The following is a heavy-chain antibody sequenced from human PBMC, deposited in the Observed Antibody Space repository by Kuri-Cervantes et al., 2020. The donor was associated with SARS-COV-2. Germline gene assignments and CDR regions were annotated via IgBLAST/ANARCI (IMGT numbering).Heavy chain of an antibody. CDR2: ISGSGGST. Sequence: GESLKISCAASGFTFSDSYMSWVRQAPGKGLEWVSAISGSGGSTYYADSVKGRFTISRDNSKNTLYLQMNSLRAEDTAVYYCAKDWGYCSSTSCYDNWFDPWGQGTLVTVSS. CDR1: GFTFSDSY. J-gene: IGHJ5*02. CDR3: AKDWGYCSSTSCYDNWFDP. D-gene: IGHD2-2*01. V-gene: IGHV3-23*01.